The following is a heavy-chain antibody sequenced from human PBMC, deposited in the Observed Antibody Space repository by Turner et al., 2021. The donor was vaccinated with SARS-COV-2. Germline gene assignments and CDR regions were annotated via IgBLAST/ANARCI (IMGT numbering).Heavy chain of an antibody. J-gene: IGHJ3*02. CDR2: IGTAGDP. CDR3: ARGRGYCSSTSCYTNDAFDI. D-gene: IGHD2-2*02. Sequence: EAQLVEPGGGLVQPGGSLRLSCAASGFTFSSYDMHWVRLATGKGLEWVSGIGTAGDPYYPGSVKGRFTISRENAKNSLYLQMNSLRAGDTAVYYCARGRGYCSSTSCYTNDAFDIWGQGTMVTISS. CDR1: GFTFSSYD. V-gene: IGHV3-13*05.